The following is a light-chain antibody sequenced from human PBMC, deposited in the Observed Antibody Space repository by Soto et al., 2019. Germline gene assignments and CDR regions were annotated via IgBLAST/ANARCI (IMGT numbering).Light chain of an antibody. CDR3: QQYNNWPLYT. J-gene: IGKJ2*01. V-gene: IGKV3-15*01. CDR2: GAS. CDR1: QSVSSN. Sequence: EIVMTQSPATLSVSPGERATLSCRASQSVSSNLAWYQQKPGQAPRLLIYGASTRATGIPARYSGSGSGTEFTITIRSLQSEDFAVYYCQQYNNWPLYTFGQGTKLESK.